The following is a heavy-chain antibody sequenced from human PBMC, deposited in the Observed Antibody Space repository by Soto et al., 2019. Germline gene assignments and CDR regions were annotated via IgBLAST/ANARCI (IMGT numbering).Heavy chain of an antibody. D-gene: IGHD2-2*01. Sequence: QVQLVQSGAEVKKPGASVKVSCKASGYTFTGYYMHWVRQAPGQGLEWMGWINPNSGGTNYAQKFQGWVTMTRDTSISTAYMELSRLRSDDTAVYYCAGDPGYCSSTSCYRYWFDPWGQGTLVTVSS. V-gene: IGHV1-2*04. J-gene: IGHJ5*02. CDR2: INPNSGGT. CDR3: AGDPGYCSSTSCYRYWFDP. CDR1: GYTFTGYY.